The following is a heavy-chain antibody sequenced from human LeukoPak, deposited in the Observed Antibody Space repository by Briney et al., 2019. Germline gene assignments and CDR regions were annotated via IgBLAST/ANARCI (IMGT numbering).Heavy chain of an antibody. V-gene: IGHV3-53*04. CDR1: GFTVSSNY. D-gene: IGHD1-26*01. Sequence: GVSLRLSCAASGFTVSSNYMSWVRQAPGKGLEWVSVIYSGGSTYYADSVKGRFTISRHNSKNTLYLQMNSLRAEDTAVYYCRSGSYYSRSYYFDYWGQGTLVTVSS. J-gene: IGHJ4*02. CDR3: RSGSYYSRSYYFDY. CDR2: IYSGGST.